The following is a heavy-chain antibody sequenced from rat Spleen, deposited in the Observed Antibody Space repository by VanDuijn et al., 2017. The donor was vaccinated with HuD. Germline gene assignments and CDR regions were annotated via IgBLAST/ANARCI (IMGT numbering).Heavy chain of an antibody. Sequence: EVQLVESGGGLVQPGRSLKLSCVASGFTFSSYWMYWVRQAPGKGLEWVASITNTDGNTYYPDSVKGRFTISRDNAKNTQYLQMDSLRSEDTATYYCARHGYGYTFYFDYWGQGVMVTVSS. CDR3: ARHGYGYTFYFDY. D-gene: IGHD1-4*01. V-gene: IGHV5-31*01. CDR2: ITNTDGNT. CDR1: GFTFSSYW. J-gene: IGHJ2*01.